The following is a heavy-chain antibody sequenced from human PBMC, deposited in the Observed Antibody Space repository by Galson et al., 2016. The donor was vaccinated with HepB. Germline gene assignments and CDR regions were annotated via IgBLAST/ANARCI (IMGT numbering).Heavy chain of an antibody. D-gene: IGHD5-12*01. CDR3: AREGVDLGATVPHFES. V-gene: IGHV1-69*13. Sequence: SVKVSCKASGGTFSNYAISWVRQAPGQGLEWMGGIIPIFGTANYAQNFQGRVTITADESTSTAYMELSSLNPEDTAIYYCAREGVDLGATVPHFESWGQGSLVAVSS. CDR2: IIPIFGTA. J-gene: IGHJ4*02. CDR1: GGTFSNYA.